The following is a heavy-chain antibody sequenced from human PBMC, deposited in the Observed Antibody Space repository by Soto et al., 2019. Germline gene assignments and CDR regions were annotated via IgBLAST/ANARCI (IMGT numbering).Heavy chain of an antibody. CDR2: IYDSGST. CDR1: GDSINSYY. J-gene: IGHJ5*02. D-gene: IGHD3-9*01. V-gene: IGHV4-59*01. CDR3: ATEAGVRYPFDP. Sequence: PSETLSLTCTVSGDSINSYYLSWIRQPPGKGLEWIGYIYDSGSTNYNPSLKSRVTISVDTSKNQFSVKLTSGTTADTAMYYCATEAGVRYPFDPWGQGTLVTVSS.